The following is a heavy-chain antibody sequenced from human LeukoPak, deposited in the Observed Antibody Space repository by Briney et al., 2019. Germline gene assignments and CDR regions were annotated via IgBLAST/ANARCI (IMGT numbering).Heavy chain of an antibody. Sequence: ASVKVSCKASGGTFSSYAISWVRQAPGQGLEWMGGIIPIFGTANYAQKFQGRVTITADESTSTAYMELSSLRSEDTAVYYCASPAHGSGSYSNFDYWGQGTLVTVSS. J-gene: IGHJ4*02. D-gene: IGHD3-10*01. CDR3: ASPAHGSGSYSNFDY. CDR2: IIPIFGTA. CDR1: GGTFSSYA. V-gene: IGHV1-69*01.